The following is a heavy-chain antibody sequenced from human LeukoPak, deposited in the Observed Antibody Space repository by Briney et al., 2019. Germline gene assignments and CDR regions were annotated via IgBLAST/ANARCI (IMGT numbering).Heavy chain of an antibody. CDR1: GYTFTSYG. D-gene: IGHD6-19*01. Sequence: ASVRVSCKASGYTFTSYGVTWVRQAPGQGLEWMGWINTYNGNTNYAQKLQGRVTMTTDTSTSTAYMELRSLRSDDTAVYYCARNSHGYSSGWLQFNFDYWGQGTLVTVSS. J-gene: IGHJ4*02. CDR3: ARNSHGYSSGWLQFNFDY. V-gene: IGHV1-18*01. CDR2: INTYNGNT.